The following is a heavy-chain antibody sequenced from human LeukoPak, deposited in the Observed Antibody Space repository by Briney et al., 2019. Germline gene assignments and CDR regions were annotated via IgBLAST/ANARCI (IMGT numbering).Heavy chain of an antibody. CDR1: GFTFSSNV. CDR3: AKDSRVVTDTPGDY. V-gene: IGHV3-23*01. D-gene: IGHD4-23*01. CDR2: LSGGGGVA. Sequence: GSLRFSCAASGFTFSSNVMTWVRQPPGKGREWFSSLSGGGGVAYYADSVKGRFTISRDNSKNTLFLKMNSLRAEDTAVYYCAKDSRVVTDTPGDYWGQGTLVTVSS. J-gene: IGHJ4*02.